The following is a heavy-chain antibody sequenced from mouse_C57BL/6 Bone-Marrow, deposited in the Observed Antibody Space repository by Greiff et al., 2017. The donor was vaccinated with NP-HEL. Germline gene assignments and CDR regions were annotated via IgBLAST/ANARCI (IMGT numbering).Heavy chain of an antibody. J-gene: IGHJ3*01. D-gene: IGHD1-1*01. CDR2: INPSNGGT. CDR3: ARRDYYGSSSAWFAY. CDR1: GYTFTSYW. V-gene: IGHV1-53*01. Sequence: QVQLQQPGTELVKPGASVKLSCKASGYTFTSYWMHWVKQRPGQGLAWIGNINPSNGGTNYNEKFKSKATLTADKSSSTAYMQLSSLTSEDSAVYYCARRDYYGSSSAWFAYWGQGTLVTVSA.